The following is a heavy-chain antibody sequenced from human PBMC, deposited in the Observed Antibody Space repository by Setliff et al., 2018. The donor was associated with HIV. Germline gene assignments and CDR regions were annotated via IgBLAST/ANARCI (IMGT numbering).Heavy chain of an antibody. D-gene: IGHD5-12*01. Sequence: LRLSCAASEFIFSRYAIYWVRQAPGKGLEWVAVISSDGSDKYYADSVKGRFTISRDNSKKTLCLQMNSLGADDRAVYYCAKVRLMFLDDAFDIWGQGTMVTVSS. CDR3: AKVRLMFLDDAFDI. CDR2: ISSDGSDK. CDR1: EFIFSRYA. V-gene: IGHV3-30*01. J-gene: IGHJ3*02.